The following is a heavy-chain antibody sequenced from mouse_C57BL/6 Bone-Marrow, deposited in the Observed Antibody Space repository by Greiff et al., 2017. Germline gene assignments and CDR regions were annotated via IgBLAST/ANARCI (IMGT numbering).Heavy chain of an antibody. CDR2: INPNNGGT. Sequence: VQLQQSGPELVKPGASVKISCKASGYTFTDYYMNWVKQSHGKSLEWIGDINPNNGGTSYNQKFKGKATLTVDKSSSTAYMELRSLTSEDSAVYYCARAYAMDYWGQGTPVTVSS. J-gene: IGHJ4*01. CDR3: ARAYAMDY. CDR1: GYTFTDYY. V-gene: IGHV1-26*01.